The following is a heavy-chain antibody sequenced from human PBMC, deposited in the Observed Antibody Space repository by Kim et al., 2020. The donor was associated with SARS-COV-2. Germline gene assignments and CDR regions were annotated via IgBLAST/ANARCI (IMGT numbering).Heavy chain of an antibody. CDR3: AKGRTAHDSSGYYYFDY. Sequence: GGSLRLSCAASGFTFSSYAMSWVRQAPGKGLEWVSAISGSGGSTYYADSVKGRFTISRDNSKNTLYLQMNSLRAEDTAVYYCAKGRTAHDSSGYYYFDYWGQGTLVTVSS. CDR2: ISGSGGST. CDR1: GFTFSSYA. V-gene: IGHV3-23*01. J-gene: IGHJ4*02. D-gene: IGHD3-22*01.